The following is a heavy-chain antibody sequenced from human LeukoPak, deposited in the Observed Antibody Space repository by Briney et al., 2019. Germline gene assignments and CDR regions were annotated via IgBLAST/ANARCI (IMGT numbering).Heavy chain of an antibody. V-gene: IGHV3-74*01. CDR3: ARGITIFGVVNDAFDT. J-gene: IGHJ3*02. D-gene: IGHD3-3*01. Sequence: GGSLRLSCAASGFTFSSYWMHWVRQAPGKGLVWVSRVDSDGSSITYADSVKGRFTISRDSAKNTLYLQMNSLRAEDTAVYYCARGITIFGVVNDAFDTWGQGTMVTVSS. CDR1: GFTFSSYW. CDR2: VDSDGSSI.